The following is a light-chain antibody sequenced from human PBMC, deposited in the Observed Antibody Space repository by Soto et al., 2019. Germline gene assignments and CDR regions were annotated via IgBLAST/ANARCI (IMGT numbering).Light chain of an antibody. CDR1: QSISSY. CDR2: AAS. Sequence: DIQMTQSPSSLSASVGDRVPITCRASQSISSYLNWYEQKPGKAPKLLIYAASSLQSGVPSRFSGSGSGTDFTLTISSLQPEDFATYYCQQRYSTPWTFGQGTKVEIK. V-gene: IGKV1-39*01. CDR3: QQRYSTPWT. J-gene: IGKJ1*01.